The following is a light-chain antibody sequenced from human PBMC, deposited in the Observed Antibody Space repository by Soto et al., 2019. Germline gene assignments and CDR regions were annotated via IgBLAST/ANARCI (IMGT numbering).Light chain of an antibody. CDR3: TSYAGSNNVV. Sequence: QSALTQPPSASGSPGQSVTFSCTGTSSDDGDYDYVSWYQQHPGKAPKLIIYEVSKRPSGVPDRFSASKSGNTASLPVSGLQAEDEADDYCTSYAGSNNVVFGGGTKVTVL. CDR1: SSDDGDYDY. CDR2: EVS. J-gene: IGLJ2*01. V-gene: IGLV2-8*01.